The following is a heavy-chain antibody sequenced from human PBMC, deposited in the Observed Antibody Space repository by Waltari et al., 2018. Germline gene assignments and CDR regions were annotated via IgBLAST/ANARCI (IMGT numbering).Heavy chain of an antibody. V-gene: IGHV4-39*01. CDR2: IYYSGST. CDR1: GASISSSNYY. CDR3: ARHPERGAAAGTFDY. J-gene: IGHJ4*02. D-gene: IGHD6-13*01. Sequence: QLQLQESGPGLVKPSETLSLTCTVSGASISSSNYYWGWIRQPPGKGLEWIGSIYYSGSTYYNPALKSRVTISVATSKNHFSLKLSSVTAADTAVYYCARHPERGAAAGTFDYWGQGTLVTVSS.